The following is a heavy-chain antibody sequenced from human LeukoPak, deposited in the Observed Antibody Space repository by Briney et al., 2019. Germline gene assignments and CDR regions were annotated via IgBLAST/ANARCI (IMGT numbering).Heavy chain of an antibody. CDR2: INAGNGNT. D-gene: IGHD1-7*01. CDR3: ARALELELDAFDI. Sequence: ASVKVSCKASGCTFTSYAMHWVRQAPGQRLEWMGWINAGNGNTKYSQEFQGRVTITRDTSASTAYMELSSLRSEDMAVYYCARALELELDAFDIWGQGTMVTVSS. J-gene: IGHJ3*02. V-gene: IGHV1-3*03. CDR1: GCTFTSYA.